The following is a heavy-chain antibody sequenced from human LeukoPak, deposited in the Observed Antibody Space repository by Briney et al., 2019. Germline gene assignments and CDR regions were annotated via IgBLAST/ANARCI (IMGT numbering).Heavy chain of an antibody. V-gene: IGHV3-9*01. D-gene: IGHD3-10*01. CDR2: ISWNSGSI. Sequence: GGSLRLSCAASGFTFDDYAMHWVRQAPGKGLEWVSGISWNSGSIGYADSVKGRFTISRDNAKNSLYLQMNSLRAEDTALYYCAKSGLYYGSGSYYNFDYWGQGTLVTVSS. CDR3: AKSGLYYGSGSYYNFDY. CDR1: GFTFDDYA. J-gene: IGHJ4*02.